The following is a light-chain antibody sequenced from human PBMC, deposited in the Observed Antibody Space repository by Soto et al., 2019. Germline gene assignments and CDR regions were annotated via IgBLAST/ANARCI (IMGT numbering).Light chain of an antibody. Sequence: DIQMTQSPSTLSASVGDRITITCRASQNINTWLAWYQQIPGEAPKLLIYDGSTLERGVPSRFSGSGSGREFTLTISSLQPEDFATFYCQHYKTYSRTFGQGTTVEV. CDR3: QHYKTYSRT. J-gene: IGKJ1*01. V-gene: IGKV1-5*03. CDR2: DGS. CDR1: QNINTW.